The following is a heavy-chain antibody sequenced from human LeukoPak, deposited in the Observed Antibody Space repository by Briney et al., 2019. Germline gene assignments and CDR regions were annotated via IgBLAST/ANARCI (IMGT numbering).Heavy chain of an antibody. V-gene: IGHV3-53*01. D-gene: IGHD4-23*01. CDR2: IYSDNT. Sequence: GGSLRLSCTVSGFTVSSNSMSWVRQAPGKGLEWVSFIYSDNTHYSDSVKGRFTISRDNSKNTLYLQMNSLRAEDTAVYYCARRAGGYSHPYDYWGQGILVTVSS. CDR1: GFTVSSNS. CDR3: ARRAGGYSHPYDY. J-gene: IGHJ4*02.